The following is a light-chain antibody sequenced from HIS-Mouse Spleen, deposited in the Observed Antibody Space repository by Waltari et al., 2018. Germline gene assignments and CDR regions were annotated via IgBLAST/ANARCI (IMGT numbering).Light chain of an antibody. Sequence: QSALTQPASVSGSPGQSITISCTGTSSDVGGYNYVSWYQQHPGKAPKLMIYDVSNRPSGASTRFAGSKSGNTASLTISGLQAEDEADYYCSSYTSSSTLVFGGGTKLTVL. CDR2: DVS. J-gene: IGLJ3*02. CDR1: SSDVGGYNY. V-gene: IGLV2-14*03. CDR3: SSYTSSSTLV.